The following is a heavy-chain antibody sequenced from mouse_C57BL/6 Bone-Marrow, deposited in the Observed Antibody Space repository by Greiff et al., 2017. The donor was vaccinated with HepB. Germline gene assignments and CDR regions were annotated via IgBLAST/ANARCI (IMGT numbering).Heavy chain of an antibody. CDR3: TTVYYYGPYFDY. CDR2: IDPENGDT. V-gene: IGHV14-4*01. D-gene: IGHD1-1*01. CDR1: GFNIKDDY. Sequence: VQLQQSGAELVRPGASVKLSCTASGFNIKDDYMHWVKQRPEQGLEWIGWIDPENGDTEYASKFQGKATITADTSSNTAYLQLSSLTSEDTAVYYCTTVYYYGPYFDYWGQGTTLTVSS. J-gene: IGHJ2*01.